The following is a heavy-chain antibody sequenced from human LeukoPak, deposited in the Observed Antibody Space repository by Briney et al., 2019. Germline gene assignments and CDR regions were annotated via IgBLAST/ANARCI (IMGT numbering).Heavy chain of an antibody. CDR2: IHYSWST. D-gene: IGHD3-3*01. J-gene: IGHJ6*03. CDR1: GGSISSYY. Sequence: SETLSLTCTVSGGSISSYYWVWIRQPPGKGLEWIGTIHYSWSTYYNTSVKSRVSISVDTSKNQFSLKLRSVTAAATAVYYCARDHQGTYFDFWSGSKANNYYYMDVWGKGTTVTVSS. CDR3: ARDHQGTYFDFWSGSKANNYYYMDV. V-gene: IGHV4-39*07.